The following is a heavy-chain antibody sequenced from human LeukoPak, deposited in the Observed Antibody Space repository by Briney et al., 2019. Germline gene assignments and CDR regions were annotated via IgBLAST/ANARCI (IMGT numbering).Heavy chain of an antibody. Sequence: ASVKVSCKASGYTFTSYDINWVRQATGQGPEWMGWMNPNSGNTGYAQKLQGRVTMTRNTSISTAYMELSSLRSEDTAVYYCARGAPQYCSSTSCLYGYYYYYGMDVWGQGTTVTVSS. CDR2: MNPNSGNT. CDR3: ARGAPQYCSSTSCLYGYYYYYGMDV. CDR1: GYTFTSYD. J-gene: IGHJ6*02. D-gene: IGHD2-2*01. V-gene: IGHV1-8*01.